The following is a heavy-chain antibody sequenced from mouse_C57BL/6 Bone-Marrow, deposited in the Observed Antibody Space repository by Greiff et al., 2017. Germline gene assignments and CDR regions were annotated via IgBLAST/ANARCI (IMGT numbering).Heavy chain of an antibody. Sequence: QVQLKQPGAELVMPGASVKLSCKASGYTFTSYWMHWVKQRPGQGLEWIGEIDPSDSYTNYNQKFKGKSTLTVDKSSSTAYMQLSSLTSEDSAVYYCARDQYDYDGYCDVWGTGTTVTVSS. CDR3: ARDQYDYDGYCDV. V-gene: IGHV1-69*01. J-gene: IGHJ1*03. CDR2: IDPSDSYT. CDR1: GYTFTSYW. D-gene: IGHD2-4*01.